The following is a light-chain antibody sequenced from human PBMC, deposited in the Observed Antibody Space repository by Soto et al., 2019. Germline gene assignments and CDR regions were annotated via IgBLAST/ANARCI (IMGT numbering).Light chain of an antibody. CDR2: DVS. CDR1: RSNIGSYDF. V-gene: IGLV2-8*01. CDR3: SSYAGRNNYV. Sequence: QSVLTQPPSASGSPGQSVTISCAGSRSNIGSYDFVAWYQQHPGKAPKLIIYDVSERPSGVPDRFSGSKSGTAASLTVSGLQAEDEADYYCSSYAGRNNYVFGTGPKVTVL. J-gene: IGLJ1*01.